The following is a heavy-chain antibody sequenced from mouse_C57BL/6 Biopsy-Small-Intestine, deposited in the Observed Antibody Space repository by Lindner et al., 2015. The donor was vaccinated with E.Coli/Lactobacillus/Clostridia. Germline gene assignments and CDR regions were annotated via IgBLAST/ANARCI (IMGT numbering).Heavy chain of an antibody. CDR1: GYSFTGYY. D-gene: IGHD4-1*01. Sequence: VQLQESGPELVKPGASVRISCKASGYSFTGYYMHWVKQSHGNILDWIGYIYPYNGISSYNQKFKGKATLTVDKSSSTAYMELRSLTSEDSAVYYCASLTGTKGYFDYWGQGTTLTVSS. CDR2: IYPYNGIS. V-gene: IGHV1-31*01. CDR3: ASLTGTKGYFDY. J-gene: IGHJ2*01.